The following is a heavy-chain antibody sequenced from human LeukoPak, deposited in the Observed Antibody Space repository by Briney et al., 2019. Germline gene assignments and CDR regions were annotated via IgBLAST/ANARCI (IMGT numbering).Heavy chain of an antibody. D-gene: IGHD6-19*01. CDR2: IYPRDGST. J-gene: IGHJ4*02. V-gene: IGHV1-46*01. CDR3: ARDHDVAEYYFDY. CDR1: GYTFTSNY. Sequence: ASVKVSCKASGYTFTSNYIHWVRQAPGQGLEWMGMIYPRDGSTSYAQKFQGRVTITADESASTAYMELSSLRSEDTAVYYCARDHDVAEYYFDYWGQGTLVTVSS.